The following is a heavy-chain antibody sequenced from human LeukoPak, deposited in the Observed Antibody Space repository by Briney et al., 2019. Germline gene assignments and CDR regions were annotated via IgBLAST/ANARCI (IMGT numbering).Heavy chain of an antibody. D-gene: IGHD6-6*01. CDR2: INPSGGST. Sequence: GASVKVSCKAFGYTLPSSYMPWVRQAPGKGLEWMGIINPSGGSTSYAQKFQGRVTMTRDTSTSTVYMELSSLRSEDTAVYYCARGGSIAARPFPAEYFQHWGQGTLVTVSS. V-gene: IGHV1-46*01. J-gene: IGHJ1*01. CDR1: GYTLPSSY. CDR3: ARGGSIAARPFPAEYFQH.